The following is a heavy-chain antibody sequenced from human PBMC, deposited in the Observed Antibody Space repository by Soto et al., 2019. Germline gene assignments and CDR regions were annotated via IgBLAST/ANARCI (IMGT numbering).Heavy chain of an antibody. Sequence: QVQLVQSGAEVKKPGASVKVSCKASGYTFATYAIHWVRQAPGQRLEWMGWINTGNGYTEYSQNFRGRVTITRDTSASPAYMEPSSLRSEDTEMYYCKRVNTIFLNHDYSSFDMDVWGQPTPVTV. D-gene: IGHD3-9*01. CDR1: GYTFATYA. CDR3: KRVNTIFLNHDYSSFDMDV. J-gene: IGHJ6*02. CDR2: INTGNGYT. V-gene: IGHV1-3*04.